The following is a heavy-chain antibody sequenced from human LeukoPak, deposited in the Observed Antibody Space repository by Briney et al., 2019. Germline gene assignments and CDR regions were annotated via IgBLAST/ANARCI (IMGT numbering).Heavy chain of an antibody. D-gene: IGHD5-18*01. J-gene: IGHJ6*02. CDR3: AREGGDLLGETAPRDYYYYGMDV. CDR2: IYSDGST. V-gene: IGHV3-66*01. Sequence: GGSLRLSCAASGFTVSSNYMSWVRQAPAKGLEWVSVIYSDGSTYYADSVKSKFTISRDNSKKTLYLQINSLRAEDTAVYYCAREGGDLLGETAPRDYYYYGMDVWGQGTTVTVSS. CDR1: GFTVSSNY.